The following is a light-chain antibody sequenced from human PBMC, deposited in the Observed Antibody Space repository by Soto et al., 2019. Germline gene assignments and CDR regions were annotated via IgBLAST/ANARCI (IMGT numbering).Light chain of an antibody. CDR2: EVI. J-gene: IGLJ1*01. V-gene: IGLV2-14*01. Sequence: QSVLTQPASVSGSPGQSITISCTGTSSDVGAYNYVSWYQQHPGKAPKLMIYEVINRPSGVSNRFSGSKSGNTASLTISGLQAEEEADYYCASYTSASTLVFGTRTKVTGL. CDR1: SSDVGAYNY. CDR3: ASYTSASTLV.